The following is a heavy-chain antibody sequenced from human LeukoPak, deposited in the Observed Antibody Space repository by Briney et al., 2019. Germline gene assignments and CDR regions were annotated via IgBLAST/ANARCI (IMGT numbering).Heavy chain of an antibody. CDR3: AKGGYDSSGFDY. CDR2: IWYDGSNK. D-gene: IGHD3-22*01. J-gene: IGHJ4*02. V-gene: IGHV3-33*06. Sequence: GSLRLSCAASGFTFSSYGMHWVRQAPGKGLEWVAVIWYDGSNKYYADSVKGRFTISRDNSKNTLYLQMKSLSSEDTAVYYCAKGGYDSSGFDYWGQGTLVTVSS. CDR1: GFTFSSYG.